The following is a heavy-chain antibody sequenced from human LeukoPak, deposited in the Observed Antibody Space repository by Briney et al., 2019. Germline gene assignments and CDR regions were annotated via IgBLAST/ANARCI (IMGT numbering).Heavy chain of an antibody. CDR1: GGSISSGDYY. J-gene: IGHJ6*03. D-gene: IGHD3-10*01. CDR2: IYYSGSA. CDR3: ARRQYYYGSGSMDV. Sequence: SETLSLTCSVTGGSISSGDYYWTWIRQPPGKGLVWIAYIYYSGSAEYNLSLQSRATISVDTSKNQFFLKLRSVTAADTAVYYCARRQYYYGSGSMDVWGKGTMVTISS. V-gene: IGHV4-30-4*08.